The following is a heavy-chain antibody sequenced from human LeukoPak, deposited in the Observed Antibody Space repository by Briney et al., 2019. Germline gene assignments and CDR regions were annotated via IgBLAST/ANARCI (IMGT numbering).Heavy chain of an antibody. CDR3: TKQPDGYISGLPAI. V-gene: IGHV3-23*01. Sequence: QPGRSLRLSCAASGFTFNNYAMSWVRQAPGKGLEWLSDISGSGVSTYYADSVKGRFTISRDKSKNTLYLQLNSLRAEDTARYYCTKQPDGYISGLPAIWGQGTLVTVSS. CDR2: ISGSGVST. D-gene: IGHD2-2*01. J-gene: IGHJ4*02. CDR1: GFTFNNYA.